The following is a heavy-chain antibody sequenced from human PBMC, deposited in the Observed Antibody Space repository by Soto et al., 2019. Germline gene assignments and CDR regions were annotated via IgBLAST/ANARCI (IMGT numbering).Heavy chain of an antibody. CDR3: AREGLERHFHFAY. CDR2: IIGSGSDT. CDR1: GFTFSAHA. D-gene: IGHD1-1*01. J-gene: IGHJ4*02. V-gene: IGHV3-23*01. Sequence: EVQLLESGGGLVQSGESLRLSCAASGFTFSAHAMSWVRQAPGKGLEWVSSIIGSGSDTFYADSVKGRFTISRDNSKNTLYLQMNSLRPEDSALYYCAREGLERHFHFAYWGQGTLVTVSS.